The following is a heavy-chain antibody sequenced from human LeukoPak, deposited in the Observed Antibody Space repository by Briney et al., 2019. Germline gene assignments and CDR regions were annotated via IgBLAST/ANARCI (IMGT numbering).Heavy chain of an antibody. J-gene: IGHJ5*02. Sequence: PSETLSLTCTVSGDSISSYFWSWIRQPPGKGLEWIGYFHDSGSANYNPSLKSRITMSVDTSKNQFSLKLRSVTAADTAVYYCARDSHSVDTATPRGFDPWSQGTLVTVSS. CDR3: ARDSHSVDTATPRGFDP. CDR1: GDSISSYF. V-gene: IGHV4-59*01. CDR2: FHDSGSA. D-gene: IGHD2-15*01.